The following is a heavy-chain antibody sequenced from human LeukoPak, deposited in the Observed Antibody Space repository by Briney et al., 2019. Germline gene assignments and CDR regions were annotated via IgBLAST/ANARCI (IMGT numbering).Heavy chain of an antibody. CDR2: ISSSGSPI. J-gene: IGHJ5*02. CDR1: GFTLSSYE. D-gene: IGHD6-13*01. Sequence: QPGGSLRLSCVASGFTLSSYEMNWVRQAPGKGLEWLSYISSSGSPIYYADSVKGRFTISRDNAKNSLYLQMNSLRADDTAVYYCAKSGAAAGFDPWGQGTLVTVSS. V-gene: IGHV3-48*03. CDR3: AKSGAAAGFDP.